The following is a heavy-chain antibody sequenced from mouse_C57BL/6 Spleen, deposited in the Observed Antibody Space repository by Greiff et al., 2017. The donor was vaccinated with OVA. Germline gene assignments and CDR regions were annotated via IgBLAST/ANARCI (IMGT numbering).Heavy chain of an antibody. Sequence: DVQLVESGPGLVKPSPSLSLTCSVTCYSITSCYYWNWIRQFPGNKLEWMGYIRYDGSNNYNPSLKNRTSFTRDTSKNQFFLKLNSVTTEDTATXYCAEGSPDWYFDVWGTGTTVTVSS. CDR1: CYSITSCYY. V-gene: IGHV3-6*01. J-gene: IGHJ1*03. CDR2: IRYDGSN. CDR3: AEGSPDWYFDV.